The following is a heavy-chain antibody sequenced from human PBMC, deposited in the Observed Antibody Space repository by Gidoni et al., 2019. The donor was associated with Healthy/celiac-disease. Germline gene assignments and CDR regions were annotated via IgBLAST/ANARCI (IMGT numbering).Heavy chain of an antibody. J-gene: IGHJ3*02. D-gene: IGHD4-17*01. Sequence: QVQLVQSGAEVKKPGASVKVSCKASGYTFTGYYMHWVRQAPGQGLEWMGWINPNSGGTNYAQKFQGRVTMTRDTSISTAYMELSRLRSDDTAVYYCARDRNGDYFSSAFDIWGQGTMVTVSS. CDR3: ARDRNGDYFSSAFDI. CDR2: INPNSGGT. CDR1: GYTFTGYY. V-gene: IGHV1-2*02.